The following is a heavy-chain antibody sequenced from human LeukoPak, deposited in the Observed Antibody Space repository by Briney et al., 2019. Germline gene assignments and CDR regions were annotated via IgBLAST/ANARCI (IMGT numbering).Heavy chain of an antibody. CDR2: IKQDETEK. Sequence: GGSLRLSCTASGFTFSNFWMGWVRQAPGKGLEWVANIKQDETEKFYLGSVKGRFTISRDNAKNTLYLQMNSLRAEDTAVYYCARLLGTLFDYWGQGTLVTVSS. D-gene: IGHD2-15*01. J-gene: IGHJ4*02. CDR3: ARLLGTLFDY. CDR1: GFTFSNFW. V-gene: IGHV3-7*03.